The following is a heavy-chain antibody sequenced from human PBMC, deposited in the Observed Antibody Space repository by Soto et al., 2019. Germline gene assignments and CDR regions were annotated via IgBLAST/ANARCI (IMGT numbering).Heavy chain of an antibody. CDR1: GYTFTGYY. CDR3: ARDSRAYSSTWYWVHWLDP. J-gene: IGHJ5*02. CDR2: INPNSGGT. V-gene: IGHV1-2*02. Sequence: ASVKVSCKASGYTFTGYYMHWVRQAPGQGLEWMGWINPNSGGTNYAQKFQGRVTMTRDTSISTAYMELSRLRSDDTAVYYCARDSRAYSSTWYWVHWLDPWGQGTMVTVYS. D-gene: IGHD6-13*01.